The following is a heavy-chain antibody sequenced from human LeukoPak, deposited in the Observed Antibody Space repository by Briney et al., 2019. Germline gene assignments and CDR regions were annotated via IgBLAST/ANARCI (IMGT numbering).Heavy chain of an antibody. V-gene: IGHV4-59*12. CDR3: ARDNNYYGSGSYHDY. D-gene: IGHD3-10*01. CDR1: GDSISNYY. Sequence: SETLSLTCTVSGDSISNYYWSWIRQPPGKGLEWIGYIYYSGSTNYNPSLKSRVTMSVDTSKNQFSLKLSSVTAADTAVYYCARDNNYYGSGSYHDYWGQGTLVTVSS. CDR2: IYYSGST. J-gene: IGHJ4*02.